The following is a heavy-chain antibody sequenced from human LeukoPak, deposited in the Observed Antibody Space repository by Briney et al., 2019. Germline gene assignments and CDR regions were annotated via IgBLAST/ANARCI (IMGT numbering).Heavy chain of an antibody. D-gene: IGHD3-3*01. CDR2: IKQDGSEK. Sequence: GGSLRLSCAASGFTFSDYYMSWIRQAPGKGLEWVANIKQDGSEKYYVDSVKGRFTISRDNAKNSLYLQMNSLRAEDTAVYYCARTGGYDFWSANFDYWGQGTLVTVSS. CDR1: GFTFSDYY. J-gene: IGHJ4*02. CDR3: ARTGGYDFWSANFDY. V-gene: IGHV3-7*05.